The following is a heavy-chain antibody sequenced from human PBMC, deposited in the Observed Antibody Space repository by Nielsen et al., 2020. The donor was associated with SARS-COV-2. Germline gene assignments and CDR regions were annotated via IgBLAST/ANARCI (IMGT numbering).Heavy chain of an antibody. CDR3: ARGGAARPYYYYYYMDV. J-gene: IGHJ6*03. Sequence: SETLSLTCAVYGGSFSGYYWSWIRQPPGKGLEWIGEINHSGSTNYNPSFKSRVTISVDTSKNQFSLKLSSVTAADTAVYYCARGGAARPYYYYYYMDVWGKGTTVTVSS. CDR1: GGSFSGYY. CDR2: INHSGST. V-gene: IGHV4-34*01. D-gene: IGHD6-6*01.